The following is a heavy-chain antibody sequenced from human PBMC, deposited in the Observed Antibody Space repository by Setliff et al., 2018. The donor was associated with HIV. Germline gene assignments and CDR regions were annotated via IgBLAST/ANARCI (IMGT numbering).Heavy chain of an antibody. V-gene: IGHV3-7*01. Sequence: GGSLRLSCAASGFTFTNYWMSWVRQAPGKGLEWVANIHKDGSEKYYVDSVKGRLTISRDNTKNLLYLETNSLRAEDTAVYYCAGSRGYFVQADWGQGTLVTVS. J-gene: IGHJ4*02. CDR1: GFTFTNYW. CDR2: IHKDGSEK. D-gene: IGHD1-1*01. CDR3: AGSRGYFVQAD.